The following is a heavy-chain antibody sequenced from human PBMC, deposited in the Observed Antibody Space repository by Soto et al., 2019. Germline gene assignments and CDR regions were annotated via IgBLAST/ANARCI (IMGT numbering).Heavy chain of an antibody. V-gene: IGHV3-74*03. CDR1: GFTFSNYW. CDR2: VNNDGTDT. D-gene: IGHD2-21*01. J-gene: IGHJ6*02. Sequence: EVQLVESGGGLVQPGGSLRLSCAASGFTFSNYWMYWVRQAPGKGLVWVSRVNNDGTDTTHADSVKGRFTISRDNAEKTLYLQMNSLRAEDTAVYYCARGGLHHALDVWGQGSTVTVSS. CDR3: ARGGLHHALDV.